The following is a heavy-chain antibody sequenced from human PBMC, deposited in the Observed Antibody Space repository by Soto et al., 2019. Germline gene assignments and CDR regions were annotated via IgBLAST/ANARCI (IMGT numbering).Heavy chain of an antibody. J-gene: IGHJ6*03. CDR2: IKQDGSEK. CDR1: GFTFSSYW. D-gene: IGHD3-3*01. Sequence: GGSLRLSCAASGFTFSSYWMSWVRQAPGKGLEWVANIKQDGSEKYYVDSVKGRFTISRDNAKNSLYLQMNSLRAEDTAVYYCARAIALYYDFLSGYYNSYYYMDVWGKGTTVTVSS. CDR3: ARAIALYYDFLSGYYNSYYYMDV. V-gene: IGHV3-7*01.